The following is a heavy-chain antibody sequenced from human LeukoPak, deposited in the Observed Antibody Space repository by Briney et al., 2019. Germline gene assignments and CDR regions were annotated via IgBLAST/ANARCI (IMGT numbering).Heavy chain of an antibody. V-gene: IGHV4-4*09. J-gene: IGHJ4*02. CDR3: ARHGVGAPYYFDY. D-gene: IGHD1-26*01. CDR2: IYTSGST. Sequence: SETLSLTCTVSGGSISSYYWSWIRQPPGKGLEWIGYIYTSGSTNYNPSLKSRVTISVDTSKNQFSLKLSSVTAADTAVYYCARHGVGAPYYFDYWGQGTLVTVSS. CDR1: GGSISSYY.